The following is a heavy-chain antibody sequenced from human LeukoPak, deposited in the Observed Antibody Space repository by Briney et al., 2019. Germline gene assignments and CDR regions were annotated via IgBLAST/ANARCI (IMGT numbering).Heavy chain of an antibody. V-gene: IGHV3-9*01. J-gene: IGHJ4*02. Sequence: GRSLRLSCAASGFTFDDYAMHWVRQAPGKGLEWVSGISWNSGSIGYADSVKGRFTISRDNAKNSLYPQMNSLRAEDTALYYCAKDLRSHSSSGFDYWGQGTLVTVSS. D-gene: IGHD6-6*01. CDR3: AKDLRSHSSSGFDY. CDR2: ISWNSGSI. CDR1: GFTFDDYA.